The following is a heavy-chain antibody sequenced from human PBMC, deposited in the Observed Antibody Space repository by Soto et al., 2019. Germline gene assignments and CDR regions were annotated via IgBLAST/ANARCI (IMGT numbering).Heavy chain of an antibody. CDR1: GFTFSTYA. J-gene: IGHJ4*02. V-gene: IGHV3-30-3*01. CDR3: ARSIAVAGLEY. Sequence: QVQLVEAGGGVVQPGRSLRLSCAASGFTFSTYAVHWVRQAPGKGLEWVSVISNDESKKYYADSVKGLFTISRDNSNNTVYLQMTSLRAEDTAVYYCARSIAVAGLEYWGPGTLVTVSS. CDR2: ISNDESKK. D-gene: IGHD6-19*01.